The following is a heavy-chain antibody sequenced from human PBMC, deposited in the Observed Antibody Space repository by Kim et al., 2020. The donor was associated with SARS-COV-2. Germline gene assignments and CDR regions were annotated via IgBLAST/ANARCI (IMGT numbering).Heavy chain of an antibody. CDR3: TRLGDGYNSDADY. V-gene: IGHV3-73*01. D-gene: IGHD5-12*01. Sequence: YAASVKGRFTISRDDSKNTAYLQMNSLKTEDTAVYYCTRLGDGYNSDADYWGQGTLVTVSS. J-gene: IGHJ4*02.